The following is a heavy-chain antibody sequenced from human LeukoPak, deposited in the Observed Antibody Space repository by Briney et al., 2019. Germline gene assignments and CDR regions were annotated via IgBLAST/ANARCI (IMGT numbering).Heavy chain of an antibody. D-gene: IGHD2-8*01. CDR2: IIPILGIA. CDR1: GGTFSSYA. Sequence: ASVKVSCKASGGTFSSYAISWVRQAPGQGLEWMGRIIPILGIANYAQKFQGRVTITADKSTSTAYMELSSLRSEDTAVYYCAKDQALSLKWGSGQFDYWGQGTLVTVSS. V-gene: IGHV1-69*04. CDR3: AKDQALSLKWGSGQFDY. J-gene: IGHJ4*02.